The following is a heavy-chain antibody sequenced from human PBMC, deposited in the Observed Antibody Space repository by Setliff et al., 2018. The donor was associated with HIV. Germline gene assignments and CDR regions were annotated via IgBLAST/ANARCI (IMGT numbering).Heavy chain of an antibody. D-gene: IGHD1-26*01. CDR1: GGSISSSSYY. Sequence: PSETLSLTCTVSGGSISSSSYYWGWIRQPPGKGLEWIGSIYYSGSTYYNPSLKSRVTISVDTSRNQFSLELISVTAADTAVYYCAGGPGTTSIDYWAQGTLFTVSS. V-gene: IGHV4-39*07. CDR2: IYYSGST. CDR3: AGGPGTTSIDY. J-gene: IGHJ4*02.